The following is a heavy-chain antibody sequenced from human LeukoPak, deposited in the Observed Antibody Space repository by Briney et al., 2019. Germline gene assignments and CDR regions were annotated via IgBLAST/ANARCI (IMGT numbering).Heavy chain of an antibody. CDR3: ARDFAALGYSGYDYFDY. Sequence: GGSLRLSCAASGFTFSSYAMHWVRQAPGKGLEWVAVISYDGSNKYYADSVKGRFTISRDNSKNTLYLQMNSLRAEDTAVYYCARDFAALGYSGYDYFDYWGQEPWSPSPQ. CDR1: GFTFSSYA. V-gene: IGHV3-30-3*01. CDR2: ISYDGSNK. J-gene: IGHJ4*01. D-gene: IGHD5-12*01.